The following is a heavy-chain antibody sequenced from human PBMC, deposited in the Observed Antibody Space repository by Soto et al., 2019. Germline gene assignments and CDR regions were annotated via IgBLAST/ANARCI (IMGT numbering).Heavy chain of an antibody. CDR2: ISHSGST. J-gene: IGHJ4*02. CDR1: GGSFSGYY. V-gene: IGHV4-34*01. D-gene: IGHD2-2*01. CDR3: ARVVYSNSFYYFDY. Sequence: SETLSLTCAVYGGSFSGYYWSWIRQPPGKGLEWIGEISHSGSTTYNPSLKSRVTISVDTSKNQFSLKLSSVTAADTAVYYCARVVYSNSFYYFDYWGQGTLVTVSS.